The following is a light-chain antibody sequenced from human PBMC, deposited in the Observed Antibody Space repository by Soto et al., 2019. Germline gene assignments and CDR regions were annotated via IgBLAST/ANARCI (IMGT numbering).Light chain of an antibody. V-gene: IGKV3-20*01. J-gene: IGKJ4*01. CDR3: QQYDNLPLT. CDR1: QSVSSSY. CDR2: GAS. Sequence: EIVLTQSPGTLSLSPGDRATLSCRASQSVSSSYLAWYQQKPGQAPRLLIYGASRRATGIPDRFSGSGSVTDFTLSISRVEPEDFAVYYCQQYDNLPLTFGGGTKVEIK.